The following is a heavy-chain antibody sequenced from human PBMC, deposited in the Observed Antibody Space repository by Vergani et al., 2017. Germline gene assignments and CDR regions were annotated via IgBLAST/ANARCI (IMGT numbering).Heavy chain of an antibody. Sequence: QVQLVQSGAEVKKPGSSVKVSCKASGGTFSSYTISWVRQAPGQGLEWMGRIIPILGIANYAQKFQGRVTITADKSTSPAYMELSSLRTEDTAVYYCARDLGTDYYDSGGYYYVSWFDPWSQGTLVTVSS. CDR1: GGTFSSYT. V-gene: IGHV1-69*08. J-gene: IGHJ5*02. CDR2: IIPILGIA. D-gene: IGHD3-22*01. CDR3: ARDLGTDYYDSGGYYYVSWFDP.